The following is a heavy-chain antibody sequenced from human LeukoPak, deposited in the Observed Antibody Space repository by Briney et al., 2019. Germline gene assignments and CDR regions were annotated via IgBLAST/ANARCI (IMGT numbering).Heavy chain of an antibody. Sequence: ASVPVSCQASGYTFTGHYMHWVRPAPGQGLEWMGRTKPNSGSTNYAQRFQGRVTMTRDTSISTAYMELSRLRSDDTAVYYCARELHNNYYGSSGFDYWGQGTLVTVSS. J-gene: IGHJ4*02. CDR2: TKPNSGST. CDR1: GYTFTGHY. V-gene: IGHV1-2*06. D-gene: IGHD3-22*01. CDR3: ARELHNNYYGSSGFDY.